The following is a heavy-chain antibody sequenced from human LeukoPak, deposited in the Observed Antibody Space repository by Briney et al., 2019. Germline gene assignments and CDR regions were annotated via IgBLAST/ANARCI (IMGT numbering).Heavy chain of an antibody. CDR1: GGSISSSNYY. CDR2: IYYSGST. D-gene: IGHD6-19*01. J-gene: IGHJ5*02. V-gene: IGHV4-39*07. CDR3: ARDRGWYRFRRYNWFDP. Sequence: SETLSLTCTVSGGSISSSNYYWGWIRQPPGKGLEWIGSIYYSGSTYYNPSLKSRVTISVDTSKNQFSLKLSSVTAADTAVYYCARDRGWYRFRRYNWFDPWGQGTLVTVSS.